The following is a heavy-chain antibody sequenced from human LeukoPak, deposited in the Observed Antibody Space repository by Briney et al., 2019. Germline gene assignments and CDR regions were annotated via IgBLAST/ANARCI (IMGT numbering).Heavy chain of an antibody. J-gene: IGHJ4*02. D-gene: IGHD4-17*01. V-gene: IGHV3-21*01. CDR2: ISSSSDHI. CDR1: GFTFTTFN. Sequence: PGGSLRLSCAASGFTFTTFNMNWVRQSPGKGLEWVSCISSSSDHIYYADSVKGRFTISRDNSRNSLYLQMNSLRAEDTAVYYCAGRDYGDYFFDSWGQGTLVTVSS. CDR3: AGRDYGDYFFDS.